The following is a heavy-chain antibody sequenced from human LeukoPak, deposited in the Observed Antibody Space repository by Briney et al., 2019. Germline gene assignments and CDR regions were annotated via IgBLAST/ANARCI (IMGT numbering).Heavy chain of an antibody. D-gene: IGHD6-19*01. CDR2: MSWNSVVV. J-gene: IGHJ4*02. CDR1: GFIFDNYA. Sequence: GGSLRLSCKASGFIFDNYALHWVQQAPGKGLEWVSGMSWNSVVVGYADSVRGRFTISRDSAKNSLYLLMNSLRTEDTAFYYCAKDISGTGWATSFDSWGQGTLVTVSS. CDR3: AKDISGTGWATSFDS. V-gene: IGHV3-9*01.